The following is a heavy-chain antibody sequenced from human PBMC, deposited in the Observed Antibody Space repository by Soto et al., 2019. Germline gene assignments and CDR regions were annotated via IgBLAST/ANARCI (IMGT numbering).Heavy chain of an antibody. Sequence: PGGPLSLSGSSSGFTFSNYAMSWVLQAPGKGLEWVSTISDSIGENIDRPYYPDSVKGRFTISRDNSKSTLYLQLNSLRAEDTAVYYCARDLGYYASDGYFDYWGQGTVVTVSS. V-gene: IGHV3-23*01. CDR1: GFTFSNYA. CDR3: ARDLGYYASDGYFDY. J-gene: IGHJ4*02. CDR2: ISDSIGENIDRP. D-gene: IGHD3-22*01.